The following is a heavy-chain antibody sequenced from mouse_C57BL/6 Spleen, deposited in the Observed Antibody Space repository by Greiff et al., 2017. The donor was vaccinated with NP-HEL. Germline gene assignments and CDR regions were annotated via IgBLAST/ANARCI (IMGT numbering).Heavy chain of an antibody. CDR2: IYPGSGST. D-gene: IGHD2-5*01. CDR3: ARYYYSNYEFAY. J-gene: IGHJ3*01. Sequence: QVQLQQPGAELVKPGASVKMSCKASGYTFTSYWLTWVKQRPGQGLEWIGDIYPGSGSTNYNEKFKSKATLTVDTSSSTPYMQLSSLTSEDSAVYYCARYYYSNYEFAYWGQGTLVTVSA. CDR1: GYTFTSYW. V-gene: IGHV1-55*01.